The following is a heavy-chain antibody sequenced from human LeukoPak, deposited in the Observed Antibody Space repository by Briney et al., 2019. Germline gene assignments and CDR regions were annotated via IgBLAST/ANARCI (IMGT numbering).Heavy chain of an antibody. J-gene: IGHJ4*02. CDR1: GYTFSSYG. Sequence: ASVKVSCKASGYTFSSYGISWVRQAPGQGLEWMGWVSTYNGDTNYAQKVQGRVTMTTDTSTSTAYMELRSLRSDDTAVYYCTSSGSSYRVVTDYWGQGTLVTVSS. CDR3: TSSGSSYRVVTDY. CDR2: VSTYNGDT. V-gene: IGHV1-18*01. D-gene: IGHD4-23*01.